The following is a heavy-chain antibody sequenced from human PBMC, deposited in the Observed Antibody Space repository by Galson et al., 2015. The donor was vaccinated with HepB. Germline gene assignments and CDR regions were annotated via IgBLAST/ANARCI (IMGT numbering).Heavy chain of an antibody. CDR2: ISYDGSNT. D-gene: IGHD3-22*01. CDR3: ARAGERITLMIVADY. J-gene: IGHJ4*02. CDR1: GFTFSSYA. Sequence: SLRLSCAASGFTFSSYAMHWVRQAPGRGLEWVAVISYDGSNTYYTDSVKGRFTISRDISKNTLYLQMNSLRADDTAVYYCARAGERITLMIVADYWGQGTLVTVSS. V-gene: IGHV3-30-3*01.